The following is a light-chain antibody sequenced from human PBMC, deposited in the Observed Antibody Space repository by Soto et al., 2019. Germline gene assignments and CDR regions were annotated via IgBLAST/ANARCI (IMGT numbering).Light chain of an antibody. CDR1: TSNIGSNA. CDR3: AAWDDSLHGVA. J-gene: IGLJ3*02. CDR2: KNN. V-gene: IGLV1-44*01. Sequence: QSVLTQPPSASGTPGPSVTLSCSGSTSNIGSNAVNWHQQLPGTAPKLLIYKNNQRPSGVPDRFYGSKFGTSASLAISGLQSEDEADYHCAAWDDSLHGVAFGGGTKLTVL.